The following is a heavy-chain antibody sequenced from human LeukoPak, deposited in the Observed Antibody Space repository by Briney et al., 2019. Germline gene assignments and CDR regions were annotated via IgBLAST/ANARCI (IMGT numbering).Heavy chain of an antibody. CDR2: ISSSSSTI. V-gene: IGHV3-48*01. D-gene: IGHD5-12*01. CDR3: ARDRWLRYFDY. J-gene: IGHJ4*02. CDR1: GFTFSSYS. Sequence: GGSLRLSCAASGFTFSSYSMNWDRQAPGKGLEWVSYISSSSSTIYYADSVKGRFTISRDNAKNSLYLQMNSLRAEDTAVYYCARDRWLRYFDYWGQGTLVTVSS.